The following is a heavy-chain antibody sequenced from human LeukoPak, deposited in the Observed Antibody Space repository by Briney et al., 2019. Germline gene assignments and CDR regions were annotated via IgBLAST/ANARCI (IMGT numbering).Heavy chain of an antibody. V-gene: IGHV5-51*01. D-gene: IGHD2-15*01. CDR1: GYSFSSYW. J-gene: IGHJ4*02. CDR2: IYPGDPDT. CDR3: ARLVVGNTGVD. Sequence: GESLRISCTGSGYSFSSYWISWVRQMPGKGLEWMGIIYPGDPDTRYRPSFQGQVTISADKSISTAYLQWSSLKASDTAMYYCARLVVGNTGVDWGQGTLVTVSS.